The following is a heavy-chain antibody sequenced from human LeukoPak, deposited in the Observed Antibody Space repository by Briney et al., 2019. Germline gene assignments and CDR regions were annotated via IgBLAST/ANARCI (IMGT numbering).Heavy chain of an antibody. CDR2: INAGNGNT. CDR3: ARGRRYFDWYASDY. J-gene: IGHJ4*02. Sequence: ASVKVSCKASGYTFTSYAMHWVRQAPGQRLELMGWINAGNGNTKYSQKFQGRVTITRDTSASTAYMELSSLRSEDTAVYYCARGRRYFDWYASDYWGQGTLVTVSS. D-gene: IGHD3-9*01. V-gene: IGHV1-3*01. CDR1: GYTFTSYA.